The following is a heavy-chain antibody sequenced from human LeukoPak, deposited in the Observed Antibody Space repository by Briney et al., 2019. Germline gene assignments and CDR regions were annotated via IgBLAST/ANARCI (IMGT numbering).Heavy chain of an antibody. D-gene: IGHD5-18*01. V-gene: IGHV1-2*02. CDR2: INPNSGGT. Sequence: ASVKVSCNASGYAFTCYYMHWVRQAPGQGREWMGWINPNSGGTNYTKKFQGRGTMTRDTSISTAYMELSRLRSDDTAVYYCARDPGVDTAMVDYYYYYMDVWGKGTTVTVSS. CDR3: ARDPGVDTAMVDYYYYYMDV. CDR1: GYAFTCYY. J-gene: IGHJ6*03.